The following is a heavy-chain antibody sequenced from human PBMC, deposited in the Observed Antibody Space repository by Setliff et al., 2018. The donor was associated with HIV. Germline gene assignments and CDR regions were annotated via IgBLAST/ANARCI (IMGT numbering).Heavy chain of an antibody. CDR1: GGSISSGGYY. V-gene: IGHV4-31*03. Sequence: SETLSLTCTVSGGSISSGGYYWSWIRQHPGKGLEWIGYIYYSGSTYYNPSLKSRVTISVDTSKNQFSLKLSSVTAADTAVYYCARDHRSNWGREDAFDIWGQGTMVTVSS. CDR2: IYYSGST. J-gene: IGHJ3*02. D-gene: IGHD7-27*01. CDR3: ARDHRSNWGREDAFDI.